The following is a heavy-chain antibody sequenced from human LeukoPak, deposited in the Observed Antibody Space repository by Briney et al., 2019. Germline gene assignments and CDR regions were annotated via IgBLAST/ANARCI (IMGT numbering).Heavy chain of an antibody. V-gene: IGHV4-38-2*02. J-gene: IGHJ4*02. CDR3: ARLKDGYYFDY. CDR1: GYSISSGYY. Sequence: SETLSLTCTVSGYSISSGYYWGWIRQPPGKGLEWIGSIYHSGSTYYNPSLKSRVTISVDTSKNQFPLKLSSVTAADTAVYYCARLKDGYYFDYWGQGTLVTVSS. CDR2: IYHSGST. D-gene: IGHD5-24*01.